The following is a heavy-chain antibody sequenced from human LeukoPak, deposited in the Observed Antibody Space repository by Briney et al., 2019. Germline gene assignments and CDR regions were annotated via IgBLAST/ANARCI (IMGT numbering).Heavy chain of an antibody. J-gene: IGHJ5*02. CDR2: IRSKANSYAT. CDR3: TIVEYCGGDCYP. CDR1: GFTFSGSA. V-gene: IGHV3-73*01. D-gene: IGHD2-21*02. Sequence: RAGGSLRLSCAASGFTFSGSAIHWVRQASGKGLEWVVHIRSKANSYATAYAASVKGRFTISRDDSKNTAYLQMNSMKTEDTAVYYCTIVEYCGGDCYPWGQGTLVTVSS.